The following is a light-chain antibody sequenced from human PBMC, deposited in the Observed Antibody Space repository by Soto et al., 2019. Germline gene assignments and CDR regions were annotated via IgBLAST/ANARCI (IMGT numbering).Light chain of an antibody. J-gene: IGKJ4*01. CDR2: GAS. CDR3: QQYNNWPLP. Sequence: EIVLTQSPGTVSLSQWERATLSCRASQSVRSNLAWYQQKPGQAPRLLIYGASTRATGIPARFSGSGSGTEFTLTLSSRQSADFAGYSCQQYNNWPLPFGGGTKVDIK. CDR1: QSVRSN. V-gene: IGKV3-15*01.